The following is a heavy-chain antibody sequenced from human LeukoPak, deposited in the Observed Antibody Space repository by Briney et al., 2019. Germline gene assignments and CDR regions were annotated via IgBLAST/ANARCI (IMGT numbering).Heavy chain of an antibody. Sequence: GGSLRLSCKGSGYTFTSYWIGWGRQMPAKGLEWMGIIYPGDSDTRYSPSFQGQVTISADKSSSTAYLQWSSLKASDTAMYYCARSGRDWGFDYWGQGTLVTVSS. CDR1: GYTFTSYW. CDR2: IYPGDSDT. D-gene: IGHD2-21*02. CDR3: ARSGRDWGFDY. V-gene: IGHV5-51*01. J-gene: IGHJ4*02.